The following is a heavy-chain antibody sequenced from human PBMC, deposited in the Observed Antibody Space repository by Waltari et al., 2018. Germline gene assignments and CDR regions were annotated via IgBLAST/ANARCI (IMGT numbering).Heavy chain of an antibody. V-gene: IGHV4-39*07. Sequence: QLQLQESGPGLVKPSETLSLTCTVSGGSISSSSYYWGWIRQPPGKGLGWIGNIYYSGSTSYNPSLKSRVTISVDTSKNQFSLKLSSVTAADTAVYYCARIVVPAYYYYYMDVWGKGTTVTISS. CDR2: IYYSGST. J-gene: IGHJ6*03. CDR3: ARIVVPAYYYYYMDV. CDR1: GGSISSSSYY. D-gene: IGHD2-2*01.